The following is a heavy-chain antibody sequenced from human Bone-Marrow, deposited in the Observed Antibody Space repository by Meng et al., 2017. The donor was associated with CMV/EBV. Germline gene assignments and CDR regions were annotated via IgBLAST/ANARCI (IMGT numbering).Heavy chain of an antibody. J-gene: IGHJ5*01. D-gene: IGHD2-15*01. CDR1: GPIFSSSG. CDR3: VADGVRWGLVERVDS. CDR2: IRYDGSGK. V-gene: IGHV3-30*02. Sequence: GESLKIPCVASGPIFSSSGMHWVRQAPGKGLEWVAVIRYDGSGKFYVDSVKGRFTITRDNSSNTLYLPMISPRPDATSVVYYVADGVRWGLVERVDSWGQGTLVTVSS.